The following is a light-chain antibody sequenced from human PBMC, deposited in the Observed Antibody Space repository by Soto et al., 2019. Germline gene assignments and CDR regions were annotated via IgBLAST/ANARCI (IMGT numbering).Light chain of an antibody. CDR2: GAS. V-gene: IGKV1-6*01. Sequence: AIQMTQSPSSLSASVGDRVTITCRASPDIRKDLGWYQQKPGKAPKLLIYGASSLQYGVPSRFSGSGSGTDFTLTIISLQPEDFATYYCLQDHDYPRTFGQGTKVEVK. J-gene: IGKJ1*01. CDR3: LQDHDYPRT. CDR1: PDIRKD.